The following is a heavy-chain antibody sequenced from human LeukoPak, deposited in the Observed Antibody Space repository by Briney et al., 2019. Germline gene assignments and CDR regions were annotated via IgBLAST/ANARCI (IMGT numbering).Heavy chain of an antibody. CDR2: VNPGSGGT. Sequence: ASVKVSCKASGYTFTGYYIHWVRQAPGQGLVYMGWVNPGSGGTNYAQNFQGRVTMTRDTSITTAYMELSRLTSDDTAVYYCARSRESCIGGTCPGDYWGQGTRVTVSS. V-gene: IGHV1-2*02. CDR3: ARSRESCIGGTCPGDY. CDR1: GYTFTGYY. J-gene: IGHJ4*02. D-gene: IGHD2-15*01.